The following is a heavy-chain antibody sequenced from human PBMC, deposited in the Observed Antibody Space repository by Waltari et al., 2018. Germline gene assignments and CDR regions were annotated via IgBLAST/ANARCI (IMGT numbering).Heavy chain of an antibody. CDR3: ARGYCSGDSCSVYFDY. D-gene: IGHD2-15*01. CDR1: GGSFSGYY. CDR2: INHSGST. Sequence: QVQLQQWGAGLLKPSETLSLTCAVSGGSFSGYYWSWIRPPPGKGLEWIGEINHSGSTNYNPSLKSRVTISVDTSKNQFSRKLNSVTAADTAVYYCARGYCSGDSCSVYFDYWGQGTLVTVSS. V-gene: IGHV4-34*02. J-gene: IGHJ4*02.